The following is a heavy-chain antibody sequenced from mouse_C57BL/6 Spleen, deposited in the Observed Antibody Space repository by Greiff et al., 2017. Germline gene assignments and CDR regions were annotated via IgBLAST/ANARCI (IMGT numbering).Heavy chain of an antibody. CDR2: IRSKSNNYAT. V-gene: IGHV10-1*01. J-gene: IGHJ2*01. CDR3: VRHGNYYFDY. Sequence: EVQRVESGGGLVQPKGSLKLSCAASGFSFNTYAMNWVRQAPGKGLEWVARIRSKSNNYATYYADSVKDRFTISRDDSESMLYLQMNNLKTEDTAMYSCVRHGNYYFDYWGQGTTLTVSS. CDR1: GFSFNTYA. D-gene: IGHD2-1*01.